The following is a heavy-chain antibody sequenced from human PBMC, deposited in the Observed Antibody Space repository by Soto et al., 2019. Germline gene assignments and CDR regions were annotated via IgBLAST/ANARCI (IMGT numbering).Heavy chain of an antibody. CDR1: GLICSNAS. CDR3: ATEYYYESSGHNIPWDY. Sequence: XGCRRRPVLDGGLICSNASMKWVRQAPGKGLGWVGLSKSKMDGVTIEHAAPVKGRFTVSRDDSRNTLYLQMNSLKTEDTGVYYCATEYYYESSGHNIPWDYWGQGTLVTVSS. CDR2: SKSKMDGVTI. J-gene: IGHJ4*02. D-gene: IGHD3-22*01. V-gene: IGHV3-15*01.